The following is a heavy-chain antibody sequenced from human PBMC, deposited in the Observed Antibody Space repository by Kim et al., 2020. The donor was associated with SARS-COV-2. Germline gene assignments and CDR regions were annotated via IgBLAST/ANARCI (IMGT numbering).Heavy chain of an antibody. D-gene: IGHD2-2*01. CDR3: ARDKPAIRFDY. J-gene: IGHJ4*02. Sequence: GGSLRLSCAASGFTFSNYWMSWVRQAPGKGLEWVANIKPDGSEKYYVDSVKGRFTISRDNAKNSLYLQMNSLRAEDTAVYYCARDKPAIRFDYWGRGTLVTVSS. CDR2: IKPDGSEK. CDR1: GFTFSNYW. V-gene: IGHV3-7*01.